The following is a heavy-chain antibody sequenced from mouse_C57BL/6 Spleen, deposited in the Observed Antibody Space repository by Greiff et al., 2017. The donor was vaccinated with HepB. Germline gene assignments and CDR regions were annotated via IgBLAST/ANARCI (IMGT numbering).Heavy chain of an antibody. J-gene: IGHJ4*01. Sequence: QVQLQQPGAELVRPGSSVKLSCKASGYTFTSYWMHWVKQRPIQGLEWIGNIDPSDSETHYNQKFKDKATLTVDKSSSTAYMQLSSLTSEDSAVYYCARERFYYGNGYYAMDYWGQGTSVTVSS. CDR2: IDPSDSET. D-gene: IGHD2-1*01. V-gene: IGHV1-52*01. CDR1: GYTFTSYW. CDR3: ARERFYYGNGYYAMDY.